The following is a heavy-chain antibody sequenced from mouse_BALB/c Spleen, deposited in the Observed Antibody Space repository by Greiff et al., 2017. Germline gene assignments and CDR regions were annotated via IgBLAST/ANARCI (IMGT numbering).Heavy chain of an antibody. J-gene: IGHJ2*01. CDR3: TREGYYGSSPYFDY. CDR1: GYTFTSYY. CDR2: INPSNGGT. D-gene: IGHD1-1*01. Sequence: VQLQQPGAELVKPGASVKLSCKASGYTFTSYYMYWVKQRPGQGLEWIGGINPSNGGTNFNEKFKSKATLTVDKSSSTAYMQLSSLTSEDSAVYYCTREGYYGSSPYFDYWGQGTTLTVSS. V-gene: IGHV1S81*02.